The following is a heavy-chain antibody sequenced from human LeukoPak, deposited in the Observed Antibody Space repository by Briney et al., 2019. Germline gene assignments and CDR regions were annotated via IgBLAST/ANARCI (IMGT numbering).Heavy chain of an antibody. D-gene: IGHD6-13*01. J-gene: IGHJ6*02. CDR3: ARQAYSSSWYRDYYYGMDV. V-gene: IGHV1-2*02. CDR2: INPNSGGT. Sequence: ASVKVSCKASGYTFTGYYMHWVRQAPGQGLEWIGWINPNSGGTNYAQKFQGRVTMTRDTSISTAHMELSRLRSDDTAVYYCARQAYSSSWYRDYYYGMDVWGQGTTVTVSS. CDR1: GYTFTGYY.